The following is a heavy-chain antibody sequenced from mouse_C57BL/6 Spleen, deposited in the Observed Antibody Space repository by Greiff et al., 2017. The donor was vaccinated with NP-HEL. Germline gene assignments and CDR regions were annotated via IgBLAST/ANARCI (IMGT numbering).Heavy chain of an antibody. CDR1: GFTFSDYY. V-gene: IGHV5-16*01. D-gene: IGHD2-1*01. CDR2: INYDGSST. CDR3: ARDYGNYDAMDY. J-gene: IGHJ4*01. Sequence: EVKLVESEGGLVQPGSSMKLSCTASGFTFSDYYMAWVRQVPEKGLEWVANINYDGSSTYYLDSLKSRFIISRDNAKNILYLQMSSLKSEDTDTYYCARDYGNYDAMDYWGQGTSVTVSS.